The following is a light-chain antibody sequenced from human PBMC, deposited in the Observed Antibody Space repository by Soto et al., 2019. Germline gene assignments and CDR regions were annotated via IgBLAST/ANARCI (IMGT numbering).Light chain of an antibody. CDR2: GNS. J-gene: IGLJ2*01. Sequence: QSVLTQPPSVSGAPGQRVTITCTGSSSNIGAGYDVHWYQQLPGTAPKLLIYGNSNRPSGVPDRLSGSNSGTSASLAITGLQAEDEADYYCQSYDTSLTVVFGGGTKLTVL. V-gene: IGLV1-40*01. CDR3: QSYDTSLTVV. CDR1: SSNIGAGYD.